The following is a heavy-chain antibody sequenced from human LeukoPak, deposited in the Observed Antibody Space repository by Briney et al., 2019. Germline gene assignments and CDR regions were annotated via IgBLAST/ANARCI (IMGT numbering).Heavy chain of an antibody. Sequence: GGSLRLSCAASGFTFSSYAMSWVRQAPGKGLEWVSAISGSGGSTYYADSVKGRFTISRDNYKNTLYLQMNSMRAEDTAVYYRAKDRSTGYSSGPNWFDPWGQGTLVTVSS. J-gene: IGHJ5*02. CDR1: GFTFSSYA. D-gene: IGHD6-19*01. V-gene: IGHV3-23*01. CDR2: ISGSGGST. CDR3: AKDRSTGYSSGPNWFDP.